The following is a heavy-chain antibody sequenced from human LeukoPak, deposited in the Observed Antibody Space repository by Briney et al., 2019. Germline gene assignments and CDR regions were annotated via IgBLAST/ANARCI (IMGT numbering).Heavy chain of an antibody. CDR1: GFTFSSYS. CDR2: ISSSSSYI. CDR3: ARGRPYSGGYHLDY. D-gene: IGHD1-26*01. Sequence: PGGSLRLSCAASGFTFSSYSMNWVRQAPGKGLEWVSSISSSSSYIYYADSVKGRFTISRDNAKNSLYLQMNSLRAEDTAVYYCARGRPYSGGYHLDYWGQGTLVAVSA. J-gene: IGHJ4*02. V-gene: IGHV3-21*01.